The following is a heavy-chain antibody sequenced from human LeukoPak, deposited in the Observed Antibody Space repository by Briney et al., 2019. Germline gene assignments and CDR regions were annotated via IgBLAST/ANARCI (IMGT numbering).Heavy chain of an antibody. D-gene: IGHD2-2*01. CDR1: GFTFDDYA. J-gene: IGHJ4*02. CDR2: ISWSSSSI. V-gene: IGHV3-9*01. CDR3: AKDRPQYCSSVSCYVFDY. Sequence: GGSLRLSCAASGFTFDDYAMHWVRQTPGKGLEWVSGISWSSSSIGYADSVKGRFTISRDNSKNTLYLQMNSLRAEDTALYYCAKDRPQYCSSVSCYVFDYWGQGTLVTVSS.